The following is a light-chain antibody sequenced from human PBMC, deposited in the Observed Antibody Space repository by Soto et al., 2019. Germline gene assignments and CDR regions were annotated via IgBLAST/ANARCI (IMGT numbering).Light chain of an antibody. CDR1: NIGSKS. CDR2: DDS. V-gene: IGLV3-21*02. CDR3: QVWDSGSDHQV. Sequence: SSELTQPPSVSVAPGQTARITCGGNNIGSKSVHWYQQKPGQAPVLVVYDDSDRASGIPERFSGSNSGNTATLTLSRVEAGDEADYYCQVWDSGSDHQVFGTGTKGTVL. J-gene: IGLJ1*01.